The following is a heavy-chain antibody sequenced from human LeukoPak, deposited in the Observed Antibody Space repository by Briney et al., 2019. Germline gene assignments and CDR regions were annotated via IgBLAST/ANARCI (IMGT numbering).Heavy chain of an antibody. D-gene: IGHD5-18*01. CDR3: ARVGSGRYNYGYSLVY. CDR1: NASISGRNW. CDR2: VSHSGST. V-gene: IGHV4-4*02. Sequence: SGTLSLTCAVSNASISGRNWWNWVRQPPGKGLEWIGEVSHSGSTNYNPSLKSRVTISVDKSKNQFSLTLSSVTAADTAVYYCARVGSGRYNYGYSLVYWGQGALVTVSS. J-gene: IGHJ4*02.